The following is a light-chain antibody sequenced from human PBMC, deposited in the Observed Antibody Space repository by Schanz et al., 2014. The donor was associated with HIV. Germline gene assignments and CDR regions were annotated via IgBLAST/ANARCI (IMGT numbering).Light chain of an antibody. CDR3: CSYAHRSMSVV. J-gene: IGLJ2*01. Sequence: QSALTQPASVSGSPGQAITISCTGTSRDVGGYNLLSWYQQRPGKAPKLMIYEGTKRPSGVSNRFSGSKSGNTASLTISGLQAEDEADYYCCSYAHRSMSVVFGGGTKLTVL. CDR2: EGT. V-gene: IGLV2-23*01. CDR1: SRDVGGYNL.